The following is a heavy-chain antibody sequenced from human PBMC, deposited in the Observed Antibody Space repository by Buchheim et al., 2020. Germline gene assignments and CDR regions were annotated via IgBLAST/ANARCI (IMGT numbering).Heavy chain of an antibody. Sequence: QVQLVQSGAEVKKPGASVKVSCKASGYTFTSYYMHWVRQAPGQGLEWMGIINPSGGSTSYAQKFQGRVTMTRDTSTSTVYMELSRLRSEDTAVYYCARAEASGIAARHYYYYGMDVWGQGTT. J-gene: IGHJ6*02. V-gene: IGHV1-46*01. CDR1: GYTFTSYY. CDR2: INPSGGST. CDR3: ARAEASGIAARHYYYYGMDV. D-gene: IGHD6-6*01.